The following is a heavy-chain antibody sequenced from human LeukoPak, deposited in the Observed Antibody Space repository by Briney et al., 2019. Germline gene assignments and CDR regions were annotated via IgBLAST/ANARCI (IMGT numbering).Heavy chain of an antibody. CDR3: ARAGGTSGYSSSLLDY. Sequence: SETLSLTCTVSGGSVSGGSYYWSWIRQPPGKGLEWIGYIYYSGSTNYNPSLKSRVTISVDTSKNQFSLKLSSVTAADTAVYYCARAGGTSGYSSSLLDYWGQGTLVTVSS. J-gene: IGHJ4*02. CDR2: IYYSGST. CDR1: GGSVSGGSYY. D-gene: IGHD6-13*01. V-gene: IGHV4-61*01.